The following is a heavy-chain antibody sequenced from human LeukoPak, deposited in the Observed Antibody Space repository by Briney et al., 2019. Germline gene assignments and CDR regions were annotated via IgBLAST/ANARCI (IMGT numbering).Heavy chain of an antibody. CDR1: GGSISSGDYY. J-gene: IGHJ4*02. V-gene: IGHV4-30-4*01. Sequence: PSEILSLTCTVSGGSISSGDYYWSWIRQPPGKGLEWIGYIYYSGGTYYNPSLKSRVTISVDTSKNQFSLKLSSVTAADTAVYYCARRYYDILTGYPYYFDYWGQGTLVTVSS. CDR2: IYYSGGT. D-gene: IGHD3-9*01. CDR3: ARRYYDILTGYPYYFDY.